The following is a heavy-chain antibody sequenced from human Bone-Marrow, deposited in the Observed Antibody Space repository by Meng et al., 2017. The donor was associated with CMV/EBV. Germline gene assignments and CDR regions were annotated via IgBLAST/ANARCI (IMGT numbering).Heavy chain of an antibody. Sequence: SETLSLTCTVSGGSISSYYWSWIRQPPGKGLEWIGYIYYSGSTNYNPSPKSRVTISVDTSKNQFSLKLSSVTAADTAVYYCASVQSGSYYDVYYYYGMDLWGQGTTVTVSS. CDR1: GGSISSYY. V-gene: IGHV4-59*01. CDR2: IYYSGST. D-gene: IGHD1-26*01. J-gene: IGHJ6*02. CDR3: ASVQSGSYYDVYYYYGMDL.